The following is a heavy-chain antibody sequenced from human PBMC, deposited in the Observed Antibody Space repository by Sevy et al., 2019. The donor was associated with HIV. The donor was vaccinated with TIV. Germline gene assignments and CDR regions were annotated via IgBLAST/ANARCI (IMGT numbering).Heavy chain of an antibody. CDR1: GFTFTNAW. V-gene: IGHV3-15*01. CDR2: IKSKSDGGTA. Sequence: GGSLRLSCAASGFTFTNAWMNWVRQAPGKGLEWVGRIKSKSDGGTADYAAPVEGRFTISRDDSKNTVYLQMDSLKTDDTAVYYCTTDPQGHIDNYYYDMEVWGQGTTVTVPS. D-gene: IGHD3-9*01. J-gene: IGHJ6*02. CDR3: TTDPQGHIDNYYYDMEV.